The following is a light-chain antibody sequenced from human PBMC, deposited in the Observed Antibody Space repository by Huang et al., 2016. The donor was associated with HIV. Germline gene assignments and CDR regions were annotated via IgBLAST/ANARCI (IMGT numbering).Light chain of an antibody. CDR1: QDISSW. V-gene: IGKV1-12*01. CDR3: QQANMYPRS. J-gene: IGKJ5*01. Sequence: IQLTQSPSSVSASEGDTVRITCRASQDISSWVAWYQQKPREAPTLLIHSTSILQSGVPSRFNGSGSGTDFFLTINSLRPDEFATYYCQQANMYPRSFGQGTRLDIK. CDR2: STS.